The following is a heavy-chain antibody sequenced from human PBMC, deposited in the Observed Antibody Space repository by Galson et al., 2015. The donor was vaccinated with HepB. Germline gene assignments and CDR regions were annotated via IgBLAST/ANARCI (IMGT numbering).Heavy chain of an antibody. CDR3: ARVVQWRGSFDI. J-gene: IGHJ3*02. CDR1: GFTFSTYN. D-gene: IGHD6-19*01. CDR2: ISDTGNYI. Sequence: SLRLSCAASGFTFSTYNMNWVRQAPGKGLEWVSSISDTGNYIYYADSVKGRFTMSRDNAKNSLFLQMNSLRAEDTAVYYCARVVQWRGSFDIWGQGTRVTVSS. V-gene: IGHV3-21*01.